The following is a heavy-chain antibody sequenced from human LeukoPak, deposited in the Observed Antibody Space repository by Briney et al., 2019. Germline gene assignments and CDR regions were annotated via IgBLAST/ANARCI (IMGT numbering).Heavy chain of an antibody. D-gene: IGHD4-11*01. CDR2: IYYSGST. CDR1: GGSISSYY. CDR3: ARADYKLHFDY. Sequence: SETLSLTWTVSGGSISSYYWSWIRQPPGKGLEWIGYIYYSGSTNYNPSLKSRVTISVDTSKNQFSLKLSFVTAADTAVYYCARADYKLHFDYWGQGTLVTVSS. J-gene: IGHJ4*02. V-gene: IGHV4-59*01.